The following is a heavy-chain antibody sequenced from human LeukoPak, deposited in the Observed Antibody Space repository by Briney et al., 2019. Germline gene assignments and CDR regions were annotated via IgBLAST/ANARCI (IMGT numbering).Heavy chain of an antibody. CDR2: ISYDGSNK. D-gene: IGHD3-16*02. Sequence: PGGSLRLSCAASGFTFSSYGMHWVRQAPGKGLEWVAVISYDGSNKYYADSVKGRFSISRDNSKNMLYLQMNSLRAEDTAVYYCAKGSYDFVWGSYRPYYFDYWGQGTLVTVSS. CDR3: AKGSYDFVWGSYRPYYFDY. J-gene: IGHJ4*02. V-gene: IGHV3-30*18. CDR1: GFTFSSYG.